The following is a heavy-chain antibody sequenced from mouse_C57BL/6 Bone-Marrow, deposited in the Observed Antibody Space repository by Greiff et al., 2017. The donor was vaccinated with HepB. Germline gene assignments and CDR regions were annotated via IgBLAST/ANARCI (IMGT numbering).Heavy chain of an antibody. Sequence: EVQLQESGGGLVKPGGSLKLSCAASGFTFSDYGMHWVRQAPEKGLEWVAYISSGSSTIYYADTVKGRFTISRDNAKNTLFLQMTSLRSEDTAMYYCARNGDWYFDVWGTGTTVTVSS. CDR2: ISSGSSTI. CDR3: ARNGDWYFDV. CDR1: GFTFSDYG. V-gene: IGHV5-17*01. J-gene: IGHJ1*03.